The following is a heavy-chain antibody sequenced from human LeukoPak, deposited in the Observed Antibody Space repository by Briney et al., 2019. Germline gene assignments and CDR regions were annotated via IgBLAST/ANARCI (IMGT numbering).Heavy chain of an antibody. CDR2: INHSGST. Sequence: PSETLSLTCAVYGGSFSGYYWSWIRQPPGKGLEWIGEINHSGSTNYNPSLKSRVTISVDTSKNQFSLKLSSVIAADTAVYYCARERYYGSGAFDYWGQGTLVTVSS. D-gene: IGHD3-10*01. J-gene: IGHJ4*02. CDR3: ARERYYGSGAFDY. CDR1: GGSFSGYY. V-gene: IGHV4-34*01.